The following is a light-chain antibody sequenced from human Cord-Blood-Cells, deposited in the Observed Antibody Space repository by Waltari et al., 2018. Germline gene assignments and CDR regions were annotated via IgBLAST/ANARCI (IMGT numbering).Light chain of an antibody. CDR3: QQYYSTPPWT. V-gene: IGKV4-1*01. CDR1: QSVLYSSNNKNY. CDR2: WAS. J-gene: IGKJ1*01. Sequence: DIVMSQSPDSLAVSLGERATINCKSSQSVLYSSNNKNYLAWYQQKPGQPPKLLICWASTRESGVPDRCRGSGSGTDVTLTISSLQAEDVAVYYCQQYYSTPPWTFGQGTKVEIK.